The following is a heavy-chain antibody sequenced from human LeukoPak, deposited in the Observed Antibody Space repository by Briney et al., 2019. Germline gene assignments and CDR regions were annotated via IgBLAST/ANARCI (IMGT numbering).Heavy chain of an antibody. CDR1: GYTFTGYY. CDR2: INPNSGGT. V-gene: IGHV1-2*02. Sequence: ASVKVSCKASGYTFTGYYMHWVRQAPGQGLEWMGWINPNSGGTNYAQKFQGRVTMTRDTSISTAYMELRSLRSDDTAVYYCARAGELNDYVGNYRGVPDYWGQGTLVSVSS. CDR3: ARAGELNDYVGNYRGVPDY. J-gene: IGHJ4*02. D-gene: IGHD4/OR15-4a*01.